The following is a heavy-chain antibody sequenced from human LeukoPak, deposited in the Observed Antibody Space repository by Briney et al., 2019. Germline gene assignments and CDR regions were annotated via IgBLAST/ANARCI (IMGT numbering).Heavy chain of an antibody. CDR2: ISSDGSNE. D-gene: IGHD2-15*01. Sequence: PGGSLRLSCPASGFTFSSYAMHWVRQAPGKGLECVAVISSDGSNEYYADSVKGRFTISRDNSKNTLYLQMNSLRPEDTAVYYCARETSRQGGHDYRGQGALVTVSS. CDR1: GFTFSSYA. J-gene: IGHJ4*02. CDR3: ARETSRQGGHDY. V-gene: IGHV3-30-3*01.